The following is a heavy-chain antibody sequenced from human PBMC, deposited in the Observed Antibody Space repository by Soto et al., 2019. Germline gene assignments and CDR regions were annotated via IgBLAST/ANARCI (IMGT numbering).Heavy chain of an antibody. V-gene: IGHV3-48*02. J-gene: IGHJ3*02. Sequence: EVQLVESGGGLVQPGGSLRLSCAASGFTFSSYSMNWVRQAPGKGLEWVSYISSSSSTIYYADSVKGRFTISRDNAKNSLYLQMNSLRDEDTAVYYCAREGYDFWSGYPHDAFDIWGQGTMVTVSS. CDR1: GFTFSSYS. D-gene: IGHD3-3*01. CDR2: ISSSSSTI. CDR3: AREGYDFWSGYPHDAFDI.